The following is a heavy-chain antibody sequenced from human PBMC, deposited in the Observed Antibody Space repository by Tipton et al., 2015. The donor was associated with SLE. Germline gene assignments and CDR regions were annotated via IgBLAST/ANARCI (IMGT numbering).Heavy chain of an antibody. Sequence: GLVKPSETLSLTCTVSGFSISSQYYWGWLRQSAGKGLEWIGSISYTGSTFYSPSLKSRVTISLDSSKNQFSLKLSSVTAADTAVYYCARDDSSAVDPWGQGTLVTVSS. J-gene: IGHJ5*02. V-gene: IGHV4-38-2*02. CDR3: ARDDSSAVDP. CDR1: GFSISSQYY. CDR2: ISYTGST. D-gene: IGHD3-22*01.